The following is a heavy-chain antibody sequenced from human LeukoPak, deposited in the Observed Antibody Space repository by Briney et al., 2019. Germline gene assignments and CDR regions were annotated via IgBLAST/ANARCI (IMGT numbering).Heavy chain of an antibody. D-gene: IGHD2-2*01. Sequence: ASVKVSCKASGGTFSSYAISWVRQAPGQGLEWMGGIIPIFGTANYAQKFQGRVTITTDESTSTAYMELSSLRSEDTAVYYCAGVVPAATNWFDPWGQGTLVTVSS. CDR2: IIPIFGTA. CDR1: GGTFSSYA. J-gene: IGHJ5*02. CDR3: AGVVPAATNWFDP. V-gene: IGHV1-69*05.